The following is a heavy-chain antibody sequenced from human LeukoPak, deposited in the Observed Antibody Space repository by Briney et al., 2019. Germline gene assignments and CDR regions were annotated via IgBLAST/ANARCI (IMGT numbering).Heavy chain of an antibody. CDR3: AKYGNSGWVIDN. V-gene: IGHV4-59*08. CDR1: GGSSASNY. D-gene: IGHD6-19*01. CDR2: IYYTGGS. J-gene: IGHJ4*02. Sequence: PSETLSLTCTVSGGSSASNYWTWIRQPPGKELEYIGYIYYTGGSNYNPSLKSRVTISVDTSKNQFSLKLTSVTAADTAVYFCAKYGNSGWVIDNWGQGTLVTVSS.